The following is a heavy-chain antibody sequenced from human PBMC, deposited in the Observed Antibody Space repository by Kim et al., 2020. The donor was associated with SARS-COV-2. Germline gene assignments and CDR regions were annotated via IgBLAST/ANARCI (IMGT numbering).Heavy chain of an antibody. CDR3: ARDAASQSLWSGGPSDAFDI. Sequence: SETLSLTCAVSGGSISSSNWWSWVRQPPGKGLEWIGEIYHSGSTNYNPSLKSRVTISVDKSKNQFSLKLSSVTAADTAVYYCARDAASQSLWSGGPSDAFDIWGQGTMVTVSS. V-gene: IGHV4-4*02. CDR2: IYHSGST. J-gene: IGHJ3*02. D-gene: IGHD3-3*01. CDR1: GGSISSSNW.